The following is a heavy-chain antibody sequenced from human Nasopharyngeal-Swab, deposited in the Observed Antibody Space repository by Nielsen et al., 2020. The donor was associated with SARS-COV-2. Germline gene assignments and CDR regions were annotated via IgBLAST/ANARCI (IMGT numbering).Heavy chain of an antibody. D-gene: IGHD3-22*01. Sequence: WIRQPPGKGLEWVAVISYDGSNKYYADSVKGRFTISRDNSKNTLYLQTNSLRAEDTAVYYCAKGSGYYYDSSGRPGAFDIWGQGTMITVSS. CDR2: ISYDGSNK. J-gene: IGHJ3*02. CDR3: AKGSGYYYDSSGRPGAFDI. V-gene: IGHV3-30*04.